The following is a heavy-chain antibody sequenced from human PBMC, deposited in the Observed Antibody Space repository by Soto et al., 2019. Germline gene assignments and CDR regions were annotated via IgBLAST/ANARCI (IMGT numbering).Heavy chain of an antibody. D-gene: IGHD2-2*02. V-gene: IGHV1-69*01. Sequence: QVQLVQSGAEVKKPGSSVKVSCKAPGGTLSSYAINWVRQAPGQGLDWMGGIIPIFGSANYAPKFQGRVTISADESTSTAYMEVSSLRSEDTAVYYCAGTREIPYYHGMDVWGQGTTVTVSS. CDR2: IIPIFGSA. CDR3: AGTREIPYYHGMDV. CDR1: GGTLSSYA. J-gene: IGHJ6*02.